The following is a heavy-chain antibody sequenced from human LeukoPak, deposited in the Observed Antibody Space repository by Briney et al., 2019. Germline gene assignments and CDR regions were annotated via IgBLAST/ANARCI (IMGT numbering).Heavy chain of an antibody. Sequence: GGSLRLSCAASGFTLSSNYMSWVSQAPGKGLEWVSVIYSGARTYYGDFVKGRFTISRQNSKHTLYLQMKNLRAEDTAVYYCASSSWYYYYYMDVWGKGTTVTVSS. CDR2: IYSGART. CDR1: GFTLSSNY. D-gene: IGHD6-13*01. V-gene: IGHV3-66*02. CDR3: ASSSWYYYYYMDV. J-gene: IGHJ6*03.